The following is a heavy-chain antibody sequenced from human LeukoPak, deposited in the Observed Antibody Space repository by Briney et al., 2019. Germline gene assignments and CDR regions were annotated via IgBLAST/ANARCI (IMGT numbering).Heavy chain of an antibody. D-gene: IGHD3-3*01. CDR1: GFTFSNFA. V-gene: IGHV3-23*01. CDR2: ISDSGGNT. Sequence: GGSLRLSCAASGFTFSNFAMNWVRQAPGKGLEWVSGISDSGGNTYYTDSVKGRFTISRDNSKNTLYLQMNSLRAEDTAVYYCARDRRFLEWLSSDAFDIWGQGTMVTVSS. CDR3: ARDRRFLEWLSSDAFDI. J-gene: IGHJ3*02.